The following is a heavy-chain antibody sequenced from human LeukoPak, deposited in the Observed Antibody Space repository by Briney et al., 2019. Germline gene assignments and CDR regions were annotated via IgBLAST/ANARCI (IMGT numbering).Heavy chain of an antibody. J-gene: IGHJ4*02. CDR3: ARARIAARRFDY. D-gene: IGHD6-6*01. CDR1: GGSISSGSYY. V-gene: IGHV4-61*02. CDR2: IYTSGST. Sequence: SETLSLTCTVSGGSISSGSYYWSWIRQPAGKGLEWIGRIYTSGSTNYNPSLKSRVTISVDTSKNQFSLKLSSVTAADTAVYYCARARIAARRFDYWGQGTLVTVSS.